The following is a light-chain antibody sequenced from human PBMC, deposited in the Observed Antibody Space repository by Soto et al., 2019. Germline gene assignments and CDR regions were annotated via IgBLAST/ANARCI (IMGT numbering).Light chain of an antibody. CDR2: DDN. J-gene: IGLJ1*01. CDR1: SSNIGGNS. Sequence: QSVLTQPPSVSAAPGQKVTISCSGSSSNIGGNSVSWYQQLPGTAPKLLIYDDNKRPSGIPDRFSGSKSGTSATLGITGFQTGDEADDYCRSRDSSLSPYVCGTGTKGTGL. V-gene: IGLV1-51*01. CDR3: RSRDSSLSPYV.